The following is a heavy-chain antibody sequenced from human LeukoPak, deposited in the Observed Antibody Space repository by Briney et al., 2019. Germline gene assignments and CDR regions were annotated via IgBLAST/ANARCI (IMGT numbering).Heavy chain of an antibody. V-gene: IGHV4-61*01. J-gene: IGHJ4*02. CDR2: IYYSGST. CDR3: ARGLGQRGDY. Sequence: PSETLSLTCTVSGGSISSSSYYWSWIRQPPGKGLEWIGYIYYSGSTNYNPSLKSRVTISVDTSKNQFSLKLSSVTAADTAVYYCARGLGQRGDYWGQGTLVTVSS. D-gene: IGHD3-10*01. CDR1: GGSISSSSYY.